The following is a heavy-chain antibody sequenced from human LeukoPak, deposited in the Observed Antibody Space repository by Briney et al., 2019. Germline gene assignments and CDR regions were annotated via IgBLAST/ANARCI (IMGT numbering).Heavy chain of an antibody. CDR3: ARAGESYYGSGSYPYFDY. Sequence: GASVKVSCKASGYTFTGYYMHWVRQAPEQGLEWMGWINPNSGGTNYAQKFQGRVTMTRDTSISTAYMELSRLRSDDTAVYYCARAGESYYGSGSYPYFDYWGQGTLVTVSS. CDR1: GYTFTGYY. CDR2: INPNSGGT. V-gene: IGHV1-2*02. J-gene: IGHJ4*02. D-gene: IGHD3-10*01.